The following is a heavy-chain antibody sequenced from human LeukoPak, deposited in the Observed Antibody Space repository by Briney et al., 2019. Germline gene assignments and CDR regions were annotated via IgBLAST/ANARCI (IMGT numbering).Heavy chain of an antibody. D-gene: IGHD2-2*01. J-gene: IGHJ5*02. CDR1: GYSFTGNY. CDR3: ERDESHCNSTTCYWSNWFDR. CDR2: INSDTGGT. V-gene: IGHV1-2*06. Sequence: ASVNVSCKASGYSFTGNYIQWVRQPPGQGLEWMGRINSDTGGTKYAQKFQGRGIMTRDTSIGTVSLELSRLKSDDTAVYYLERDESHCNSTTCYWSNWFDRWDQGTLVIVSS.